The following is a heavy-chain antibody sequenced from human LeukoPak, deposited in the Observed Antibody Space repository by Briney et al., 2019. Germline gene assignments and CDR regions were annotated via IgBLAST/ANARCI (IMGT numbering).Heavy chain of an antibody. J-gene: IGHJ4*02. Sequence: PGGSLRLSCAASGFTFTDSAMTWVRQAPGKGLEWVSAISTSGGATIYTDSVKDRFTISGDNSKNTLYLQMNSLRAEDTAIYYCAKGGNYAPLDYWGQGTLVTVSS. V-gene: IGHV3-23*01. CDR2: ISTSGGAT. CDR1: GFTFTDSA. D-gene: IGHD1-7*01. CDR3: AKGGNYAPLDY.